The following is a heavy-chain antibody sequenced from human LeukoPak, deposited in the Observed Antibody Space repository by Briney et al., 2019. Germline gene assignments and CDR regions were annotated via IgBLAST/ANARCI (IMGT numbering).Heavy chain of an antibody. CDR1: GGSFSGYY. Sequence: PSETLSLTCAVYGGSFSGYYWSWIRQPPGKGLEWIGEINHSGSTNYNPSLKSRVTISVDTSKNQFSLKLSSVTAADTAVYYCAREKYCGGDCFGIRWSYFDYWGQGTLVTVSS. D-gene: IGHD2-21*01. CDR2: INHSGST. V-gene: IGHV4-34*01. J-gene: IGHJ4*02. CDR3: AREKYCGGDCFGIRWSYFDY.